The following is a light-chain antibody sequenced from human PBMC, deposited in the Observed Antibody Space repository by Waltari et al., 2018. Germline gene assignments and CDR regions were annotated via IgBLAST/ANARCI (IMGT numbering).Light chain of an antibody. CDR2: VAS. CDR3: QQYGSSPPYA. CDR1: QSVSSSY. J-gene: IGKJ3*01. Sequence: EFVLTQSPGTLSLSPAERATLACRASQSVSSSYLAWYQQKHGQAPRPLIYVASSRATGIPDRFSGSGSGTDFTLTISRLEPEDFAVYYCQQYGSSPPYAFGPGTKVDIK. V-gene: IGKV3-20*01.